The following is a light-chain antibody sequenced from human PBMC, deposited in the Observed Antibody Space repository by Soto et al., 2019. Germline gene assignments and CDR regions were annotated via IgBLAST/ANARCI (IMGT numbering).Light chain of an antibody. J-gene: IGKJ3*01. CDR3: QKYSSVPV. Sequence: DIQMTQSPASLSASVGDRVTITCRASQDIRNFVAWYQQKPGKAPKLLIYAASTLHSGVPSRFSGSGSGTDFTLTINSLQPEDVATYSCQKYSSVPVFGPGTKVEIK. V-gene: IGKV1-27*01. CDR1: QDIRNF. CDR2: AAS.